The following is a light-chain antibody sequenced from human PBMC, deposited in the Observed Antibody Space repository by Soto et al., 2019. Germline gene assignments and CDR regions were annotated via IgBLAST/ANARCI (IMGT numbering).Light chain of an antibody. CDR3: QQVYDXXHT. Sequence: DIQMTQSPSSLSASVGDRVTITCRTSQTINNYLNWYRQKPGKVPEVLIYGASSLQRGVSSRFTGSASRTYFTLTISXXXXXDFATYYCQQVYDXXHTFGQGT. CDR2: GAS. V-gene: IGKV1-39*01. CDR1: QTINNY. J-gene: IGKJ2*01.